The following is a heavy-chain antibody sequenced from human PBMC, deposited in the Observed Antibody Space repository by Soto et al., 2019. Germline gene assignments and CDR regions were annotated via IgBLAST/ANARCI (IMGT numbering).Heavy chain of an antibody. D-gene: IGHD6-13*01. Sequence: GGSLRLSCAASGFTFSSYAMSWVRQAPGKGLEWVSAISGSGGSTYYADSVKGRFTISRDNSKNTLYLQMNSLRAEDTAVYYCAKATSSSLYYYYYMDVWGKGTTVTSP. CDR3: AKATSSSLYYYYYMDV. V-gene: IGHV3-23*01. CDR2: ISGSGGST. CDR1: GFTFSSYA. J-gene: IGHJ6*03.